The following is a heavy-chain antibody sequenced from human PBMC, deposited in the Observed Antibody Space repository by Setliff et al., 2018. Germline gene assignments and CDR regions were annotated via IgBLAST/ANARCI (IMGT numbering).Heavy chain of an antibody. CDR3: CTRGGEMATHLGY. CDR2: IKSKSDGETT. J-gene: IGHJ4*02. V-gene: IGHV3-15*01. CDR1: GITLKHDW. D-gene: IGHD2-8*01. Sequence: PGESLKISCAASGITLKHDWMNWVRQAPGKGLEWVGRIKSKSDGETTDYAASGKGRFTISRDDSKNMFYLEMNNLKTEDTAMYYYCTRGGEMATHLGYWGQGTLVTVSS.